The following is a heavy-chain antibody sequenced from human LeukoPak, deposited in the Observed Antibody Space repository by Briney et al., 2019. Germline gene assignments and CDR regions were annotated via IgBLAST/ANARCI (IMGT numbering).Heavy chain of an antibody. J-gene: IGHJ6*03. Sequence: GGSLRLSCAASGFTFDDYGMSWVRHAPGKGLEWVSGINWNGGSTVYADSVKGRFTIYRDNAKNSLYLQMNRLRAEDTALYYCAREGSRGSGYPYYYYYMVVWGKGATWTVSS. CDR2: INWNGGST. CDR3: AREGSRGSGYPYYYYYMVV. CDR1: GFTFDDYG. V-gene: IGHV3-20*04. D-gene: IGHD3-3*01.